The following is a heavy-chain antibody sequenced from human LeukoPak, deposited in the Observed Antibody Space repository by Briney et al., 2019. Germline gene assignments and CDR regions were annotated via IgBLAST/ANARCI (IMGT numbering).Heavy chain of an antibody. CDR3: ARSGSVLQWLGDYYYYYGMDV. CDR2: IIPILGTA. V-gene: IGHV1-69*13. J-gene: IGHJ6*04. CDR1: RGTLSSYA. D-gene: IGHD6-19*01. Sequence: SVKVSCKASRGTLSSYAISWVRQAPGQGLEWMGGIIPILGTANYAQKFQGRVTITADESPSTAYMELSSLRSEDTAVYYCARSGSVLQWLGDYYYYYGMDVWGKGTTVTVSS.